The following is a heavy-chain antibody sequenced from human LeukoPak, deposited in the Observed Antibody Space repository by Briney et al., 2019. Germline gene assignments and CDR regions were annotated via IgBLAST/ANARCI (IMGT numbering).Heavy chain of an antibody. J-gene: IGHJ4*02. CDR2: ISSSSSYI. Sequence: GGSLRLSCAASGFPFSSYAMYWVRQAPGKGLEWVSSISSSSSYIYYADSVKGRFTISRDNAKNSLYLQMNSLRAEDTAVYYCARDSQGYSGYDWGQGTLVTVSS. D-gene: IGHD5-12*01. CDR1: GFPFSSYA. V-gene: IGHV3-21*01. CDR3: ARDSQGYSGYD.